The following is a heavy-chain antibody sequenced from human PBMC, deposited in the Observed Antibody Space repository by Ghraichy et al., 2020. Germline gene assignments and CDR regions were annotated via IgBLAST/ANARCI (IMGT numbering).Heavy chain of an antibody. CDR2: IYYSGSI. V-gene: IGHV4-30-4*07. J-gene: IGHJ4*02. D-gene: IGHD6-13*01. CDR1: GGSVSSGDYS. CDR3: VREGPGIPGAGVFHS. Sequence: SETLSLTCDVSGGSVSSGDYSWSWIRQPPGKGLEWIGYIYYSGSIYYNLSLKSRVSISVDTSKNQFSLKMTAVTAADTAVYYCVREGPGIPGAGVFHSWGTGNLVIVSS.